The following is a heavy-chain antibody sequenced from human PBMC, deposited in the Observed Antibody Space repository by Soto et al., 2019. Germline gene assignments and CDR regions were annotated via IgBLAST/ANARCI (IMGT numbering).Heavy chain of an antibody. CDR1: GGTFSTFG. CDR3: AKSAPMDAGDKYYYDF. J-gene: IGHJ4*02. V-gene: IGHV1-69*13. CDR2: IIPLFGTA. Sequence: GASVKVSCKASGGTFSTFGISWVRQAPGQGLEWMGGIIPLFGTARYSQKFEDRITITADESTNTVYMDLRSLTSEDTAIYYCAKSAPMDAGDKYYYDFWGQGALVTVSS. D-gene: IGHD4-17*01.